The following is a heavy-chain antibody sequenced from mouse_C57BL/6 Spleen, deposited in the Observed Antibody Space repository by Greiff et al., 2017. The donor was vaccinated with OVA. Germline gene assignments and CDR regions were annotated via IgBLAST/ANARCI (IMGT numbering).Heavy chain of an antibody. CDR3: ASYYYGREGVDY. J-gene: IGHJ2*01. D-gene: IGHD1-1*01. Sequence: VQLQQSGPELVKPGASVKISCKASGYSFTGYYMNWVKQSPEKSLEWIGEINPSTGGTTYNQKFKAKATLTVDKSSSTAYMQLKSLTSEDSAVYYCASYYYGREGVDYWGQGTTLTVSS. CDR2: INPSTGGT. V-gene: IGHV1-42*01. CDR1: GYSFTGYY.